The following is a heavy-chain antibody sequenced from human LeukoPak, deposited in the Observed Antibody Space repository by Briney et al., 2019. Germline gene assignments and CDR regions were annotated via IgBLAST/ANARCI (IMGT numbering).Heavy chain of an antibody. CDR2: IYHSGST. CDR1: GGSISSYY. D-gene: IGHD2-2*03. Sequence: SETLSLTCTVSGGSISSYYWGWIRQPPGKGLEWIGSIYHSGSTNYNPSLKSRVTISVDTSKNQFSLKLSSVTAADTAVYYCARERGYCSSTSCYHDAFDIWGQGTMVTVSS. V-gene: IGHV4-59*12. CDR3: ARERGYCSSTSCYHDAFDI. J-gene: IGHJ3*02.